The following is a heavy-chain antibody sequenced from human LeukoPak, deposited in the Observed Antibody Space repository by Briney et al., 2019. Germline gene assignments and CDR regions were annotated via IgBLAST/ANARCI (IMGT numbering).Heavy chain of an antibody. CDR1: GFTFTNYA. CDR2: ISGSGGST. J-gene: IGHJ3*02. D-gene: IGHD2-2*01. Sequence: GGSLRLSCAASGFTFTNYAMNWVRQAPGKGLEWVSAISGSGGSTYYADSVKGRFTISRDNSKNTLYLQMNSLRAEDTAVYYCSSSTKWDAFDIWGQGTMVTVSS. CDR3: SSSTKWDAFDI. V-gene: IGHV3-23*01.